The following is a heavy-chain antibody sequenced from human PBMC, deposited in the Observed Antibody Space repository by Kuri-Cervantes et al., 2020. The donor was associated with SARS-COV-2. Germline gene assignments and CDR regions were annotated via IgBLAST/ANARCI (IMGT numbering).Heavy chain of an antibody. CDR3: ARAGGKGHGPALYYWYFNL. CDR1: GFTFSNYG. V-gene: IGHV3-30*03. D-gene: IGHD2-15*01. J-gene: IGHJ2*01. CDR2: ISYDGGNE. Sequence: GGSLRLSCAASGFTFSNYGMHWVRQAPGKGLEWVAVISYDGGNEYYADSVKGRFTISRDNAKNTLYLQMNSLRPEDTAVYYCARAGGKGHGPALYYWYFNLWGRGTLVTVSS.